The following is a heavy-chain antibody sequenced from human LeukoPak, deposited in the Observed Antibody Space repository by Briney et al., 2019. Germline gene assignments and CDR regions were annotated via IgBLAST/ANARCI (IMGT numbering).Heavy chain of an antibody. CDR2: IYYSGRT. D-gene: IGHD5-18*01. V-gene: IGHV4-30-4*08. J-gene: IGHJ4*02. CDR3: ARTDTPMEYFDY. CDR1: GGSVSNSLYY. Sequence: SETLSLTCTVSGGSVSNSLYYWSWIRQHPGKGLEWIGYIYYSGRTYYNPSLKSRVTISVDTSKNQFSLKLSSVTAADTAVYYCARTDTPMEYFDYWGQGTLVTVSS.